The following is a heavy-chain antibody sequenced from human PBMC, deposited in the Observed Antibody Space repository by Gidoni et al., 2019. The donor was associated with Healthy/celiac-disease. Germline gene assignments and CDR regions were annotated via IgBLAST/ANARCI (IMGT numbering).Heavy chain of an antibody. CDR3: AKGGRSSGWRYWYFDL. D-gene: IGHD6-19*01. J-gene: IGHJ2*01. Sequence: EVQLVASGGGLVQPGGSLRLPCAASGFTVSSHAMSWVRQAPGKGLEWVSAISGSGGSTYYADSVKGRFTISRDNSKNTLYLQMNSLRAEDTAVYYCAKGGRSSGWRYWYFDLWGRGTLVTVSS. V-gene: IGHV3-23*04. CDR1: GFTVSSHA. CDR2: ISGSGGST.